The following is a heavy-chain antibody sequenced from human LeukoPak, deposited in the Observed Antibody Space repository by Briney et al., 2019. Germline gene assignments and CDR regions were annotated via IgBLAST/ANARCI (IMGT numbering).Heavy chain of an antibody. CDR2: IYTSGST. CDR1: GGSFDSKY. D-gene: IGHD4-11*01. V-gene: IGHV4-4*09. CDR3: ANYIRTVHYYMDV. J-gene: IGHJ6*03. Sequence: PSETLSLTCSGSGGSFDSKYWSWIRQPPGKGLEWICYIYTSGSTNFNPSLRRRVSMSIDTSKNQFSLKVYSVTAAATAVYYRANYIRTVHYYMDVWGKGTTVIVSS.